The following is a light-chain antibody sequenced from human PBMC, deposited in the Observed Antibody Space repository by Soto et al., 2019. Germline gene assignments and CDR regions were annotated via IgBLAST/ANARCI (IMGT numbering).Light chain of an antibody. CDR1: SSNIGAGYD. Sequence: QSVLTQPPSVSGAPGQRVTISCTGSSSNIGAGYDVHWYQQLPGRAPKLLIYGNTNRSSGVPDRFSGSNSATSAPLAITGLHADDEAYYYCLSFGSRLSLVFGGGTKLTVL. V-gene: IGLV1-40*01. CDR3: LSFGSRLSLV. J-gene: IGLJ2*01. CDR2: GNT.